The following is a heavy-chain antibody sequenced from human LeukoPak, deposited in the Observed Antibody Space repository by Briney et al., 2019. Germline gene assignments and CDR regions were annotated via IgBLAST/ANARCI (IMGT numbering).Heavy chain of an antibody. CDR3: ARGGNYHYDSSGYNDAFDI. D-gene: IGHD3-22*01. J-gene: IGHJ3*02. CDR2: INPSDGST. CDR1: GYRFTSYY. V-gene: IGHV1-46*01. Sequence: GASVKVSCKASGYRFTSYYMHWVRQAPGQGLEWMGIINPSDGSTSYAQRFQGRVTLTRDTSTSTVYMELSSLGSEDTAVYYCARGGNYHYDSSGYNDAFDIWGQGTMVTVSS.